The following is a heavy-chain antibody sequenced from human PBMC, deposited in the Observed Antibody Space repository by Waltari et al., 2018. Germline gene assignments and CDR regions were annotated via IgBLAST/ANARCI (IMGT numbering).Heavy chain of an antibody. Sequence: EVQLLESGGGLVQPGGSLRLSCAASGFTFSSYAMSWVRQAPGKGVEWVYAIRCMGGSTYYADSVKGRFTISRDNSKNTLYLQMNSLRAEDTAVYYCAKDPAAHNPYTIDYWGQGTLVTVSS. D-gene: IGHD2-2*02. CDR3: AKDPAAHNPYTIDY. V-gene: IGHV3-23*01. J-gene: IGHJ4*02. CDR2: IRCMGGST. CDR1: GFTFSSYA.